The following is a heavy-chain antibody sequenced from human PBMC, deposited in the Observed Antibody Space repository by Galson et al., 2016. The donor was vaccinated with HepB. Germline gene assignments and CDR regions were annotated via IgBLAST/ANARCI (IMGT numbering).Heavy chain of an antibody. CDR1: GFIFSNYG. CDR3: ARDPRGKRETFEAYWGIDY. Sequence: SLRLSCAASGFIFSNYGMHWVRQAPGKGLEWLAVIWYDGSYQYCADSVKGRFTISKDNSKNTLFLQMSSLRVEDTAVYYCARDPRGKRETFEAYWGIDYWGPGTLVTVSS. V-gene: IGHV3-33*01. D-gene: IGHD2-21*01. J-gene: IGHJ4*02. CDR2: IWYDGSYQ.